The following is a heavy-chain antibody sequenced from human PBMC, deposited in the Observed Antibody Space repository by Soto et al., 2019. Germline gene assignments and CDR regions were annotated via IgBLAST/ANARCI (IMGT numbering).Heavy chain of an antibody. J-gene: IGHJ5*02. CDR1: GYTFSNHA. V-gene: IGHV1-3*01. CDR2: INVGNGNT. Sequence: ASVKVSCKASGYTFSNHAMQWVRQAPGQRLEWLGWINVGNGNTRYSQKFQGRVTITRDTSTSTVYMELSSLRSEDTAVYYCARVGDYVWGSYRPTNWFDPWGQGTLVTVSS. D-gene: IGHD3-16*02. CDR3: ARVGDYVWGSYRPTNWFDP.